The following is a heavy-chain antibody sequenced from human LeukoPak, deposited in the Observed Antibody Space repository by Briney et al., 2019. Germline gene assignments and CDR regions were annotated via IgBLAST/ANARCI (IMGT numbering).Heavy chain of an antibody. Sequence: GGSLRLSCAAAGFTFSNYWMSWVRQAPGKGLEWVANIKQDGSEKYYVDSVKGRFTISRDNAKNSLYLQMNSLRAEDTAVYYCASERAGYWGQGTLVTVSS. CDR2: IKQDGSEK. J-gene: IGHJ4*02. V-gene: IGHV3-7*03. CDR1: GFTFSNYW. CDR3: ASERAGY.